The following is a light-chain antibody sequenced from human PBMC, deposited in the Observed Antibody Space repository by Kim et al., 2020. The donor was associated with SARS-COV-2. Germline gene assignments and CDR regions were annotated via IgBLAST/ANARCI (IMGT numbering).Light chain of an antibody. V-gene: IGLV2-14*03. J-gene: IGLJ1*01. CDR2: DVS. CDR3: SSYTSSSTPFV. CDR1: RRSVGGYNY. Sequence: QTLTIACTGTRRSVGGYNYVFWYQRHPGKATPLLIYDVSNRPSGVSNRFSGSKSGNTASLPISGLQAEDEADYYCSSYTSSSTPFVFGTGTKVTVL.